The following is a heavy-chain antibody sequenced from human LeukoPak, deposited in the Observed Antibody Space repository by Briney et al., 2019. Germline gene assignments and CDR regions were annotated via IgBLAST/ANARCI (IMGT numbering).Heavy chain of an antibody. CDR1: GFTFSSYA. Sequence: GSLRLSCAASGFTFSSYAMSWVRQASGKGLEWVRAISGSGGSTYYADSVKGRFTIARDNSKNTLYLQMNSLRAEDTAVYYCAKDLSGGATLDYWGQGTLVTVSS. D-gene: IGHD1-26*01. CDR2: ISGSGGST. CDR3: AKDLSGGATLDY. V-gene: IGHV3-23*01. J-gene: IGHJ4*02.